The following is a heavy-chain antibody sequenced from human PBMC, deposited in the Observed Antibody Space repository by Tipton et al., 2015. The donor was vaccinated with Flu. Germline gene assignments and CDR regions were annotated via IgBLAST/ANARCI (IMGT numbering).Heavy chain of an antibody. D-gene: IGHD6-19*01. Sequence: GSLRLSCKGSGFIFGDYGMSWVRQAPGKGLEWVAGVSGGGGTTYFADSVKGRFTISRDNSRNMVFLQMNNLKVEDTAEYYCAKVIPELVAGLDYWGRGTLVTVSS. J-gene: IGHJ4*02. CDR2: VSGGGGTT. CDR3: AKVIPELVAGLDY. V-gene: IGHV3-23*01. CDR1: GFIFGDYG.